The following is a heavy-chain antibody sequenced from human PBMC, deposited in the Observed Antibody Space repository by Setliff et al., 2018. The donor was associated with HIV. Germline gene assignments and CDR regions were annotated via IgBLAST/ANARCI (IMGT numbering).Heavy chain of an antibody. D-gene: IGHD3-22*01. V-gene: IGHV3-7*01. J-gene: IGHJ3*02. Sequence: PGESLKISCAAAGFTFRNYWMSWVRQAPGKGLEWVANIKQDGSEKYYVDSVKGRFTVSRDNAKNSLYLQMHSLRAEDTAVYYCARDREYYDSSGYYAVTAFDIWGQGTMVTVSS. CDR3: ARDREYYDSSGYYAVTAFDI. CDR1: GFTFRNYW. CDR2: IKQDGSEK.